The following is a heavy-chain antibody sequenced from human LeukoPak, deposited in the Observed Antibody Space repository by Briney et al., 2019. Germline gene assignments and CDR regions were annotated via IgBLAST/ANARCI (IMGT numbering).Heavy chain of an antibody. Sequence: PGGSLRLSCAASGFSFSSYEMNWVRQAPGKGLEWVSYISAMKGRFTISRDNAENSLHLQMNSLRAEDTAVYYCARPFVWGLATQGLDYWGQGTLVTVSS. J-gene: IGHJ4*02. CDR2: IS. CDR3: ARPFVWGLATQGLDY. CDR1: GFSFSSYE. D-gene: IGHD3-16*01. V-gene: IGHV3-48*03.